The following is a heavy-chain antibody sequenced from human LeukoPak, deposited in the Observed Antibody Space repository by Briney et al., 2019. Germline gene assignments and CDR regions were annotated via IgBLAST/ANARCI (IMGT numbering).Heavy chain of an antibody. V-gene: IGHV1-3*01. CDR3: ARGPRAAADDY. CDR1: GYTFINYA. Sequence: ASVKVSCKASGYTFINYAINWGRQAPGQRPEWMGWINAGNGNTKCSQKFQGRVTITRDTSASTAYMELSSLRSEDTAVYYCARGPRAAADDYWGQGTLVTVSS. D-gene: IGHD6-13*01. CDR2: INAGNGNT. J-gene: IGHJ4*02.